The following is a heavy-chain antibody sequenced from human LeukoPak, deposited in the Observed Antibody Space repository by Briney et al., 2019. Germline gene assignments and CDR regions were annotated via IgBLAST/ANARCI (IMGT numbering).Heavy chain of an antibody. V-gene: IGHV4-4*07. CDR3: ARDSSYCSSTRCYRGGFDP. J-gene: IGHJ5*02. Sequence: SETLSLTCTVSGTSISSYYWTWIRQPAGKGLEWIGRFCTSGSTSFNPSLKSRVTMSVDTSKNQFSLKLTSVTAADTAVYYCARDSSYCSSTRCYRGGFDPWGQGTLVTVSS. CDR1: GTSISSYY. D-gene: IGHD2-2*02. CDR2: FCTSGST.